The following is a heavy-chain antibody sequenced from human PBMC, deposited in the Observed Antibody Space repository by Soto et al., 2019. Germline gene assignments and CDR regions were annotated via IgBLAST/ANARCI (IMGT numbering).Heavy chain of an antibody. D-gene: IGHD3-22*01. Sequence: PVWSLRLSCAASGFTVSSNYMSWVRQAPGKGLEWVSVIYSGGSTYYADSVKGRFTISRDNSKNTLYLQMNSLRAEDTAVYYCAIRAYYYDSSGYVEDYWGQGTL. CDR1: GFTVSSNY. J-gene: IGHJ4*02. CDR3: AIRAYYYDSSGYVEDY. V-gene: IGHV3-53*01. CDR2: IYSGGST.